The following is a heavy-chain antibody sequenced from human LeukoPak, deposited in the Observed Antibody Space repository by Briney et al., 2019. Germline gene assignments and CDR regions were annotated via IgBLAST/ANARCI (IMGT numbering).Heavy chain of an antibody. CDR1: GYTFTGYY. CDR2: INPNSGGT. J-gene: IGHJ4*02. CDR3: ARAEPSGYDRAFDY. V-gene: IGHV1-2*02. Sequence: ASVKVSCKASGYTFTGYYMHWVRQAPGQGLEWMGWINPNSGGTNYAQKFQGRVTMTRDTSISTAYMELSRLRSDDTAVYYCARAEPSGYDRAFDYWGQGTLVTVSS. D-gene: IGHD5-12*01.